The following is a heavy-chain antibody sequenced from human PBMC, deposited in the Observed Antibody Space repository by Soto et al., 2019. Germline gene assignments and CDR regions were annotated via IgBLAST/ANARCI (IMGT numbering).Heavy chain of an antibody. CDR3: ARSQGSSTCLEIYYYYYYGMDG. D-gene: IGHD2-2*01. V-gene: IGHV1-69*13. CDR1: GGTFSSYA. CDR2: IIPISGTA. Sequence: GASVKVSCKASGGTFSSYAISWVRQAPGQGLEWMGGIIPISGTANYAQKFQGRVTITADESTSTAYMELSSLRSEDTAVYYCARSQGSSTCLEIYYYYYYGMDGWGQGTTVTVSS. J-gene: IGHJ6*02.